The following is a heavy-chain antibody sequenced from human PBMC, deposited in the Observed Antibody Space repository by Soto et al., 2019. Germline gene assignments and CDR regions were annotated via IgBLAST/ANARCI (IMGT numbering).Heavy chain of an antibody. Sequence: QVQLVESGGGVVQPGRSLRLSCAASGFTFSSYGMHWVRQAPGKGLEWVTVISYDGNVAYYADSVKGRFTNSRDNSKNTLYLQMNSLRTEDTAMYYCAKEGPITNWYFDYWGQGTLVTVSS. V-gene: IGHV3-30*18. CDR1: GFTFSSYG. J-gene: IGHJ4*02. CDR3: AKEGPITNWYFDY. D-gene: IGHD1-1*01. CDR2: ISYDGNVA.